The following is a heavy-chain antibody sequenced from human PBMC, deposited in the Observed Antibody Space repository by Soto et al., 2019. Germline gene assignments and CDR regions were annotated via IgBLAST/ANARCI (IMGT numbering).Heavy chain of an antibody. CDR1: GGSISDISYC. D-gene: IGHD2-15*01. Sequence: QLQLQESGPGLVKPSETLSLTCTVSGGSISDISYCWGWIRQPPGKGLQWIGCMFYSGATYYTPSLKTRVTLSVDTSNNAFSLKLVSVTAPDTAVYYCARHKSGSDWLDPWGQGTLVTVSS. J-gene: IGHJ5*02. CDR3: ARHKSGSDWLDP. CDR2: MFYSGAT. V-gene: IGHV4-39*01.